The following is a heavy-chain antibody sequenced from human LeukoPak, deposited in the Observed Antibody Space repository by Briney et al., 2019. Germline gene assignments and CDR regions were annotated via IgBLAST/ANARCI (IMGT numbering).Heavy chain of an antibody. CDR2: ISNDGSDK. D-gene: IGHD3-10*02. CDR3: AKVAATLFGFFDY. Sequence: GGSLRLSCAASGFTFSSYGMHWVRQAPGKGLEWVAVISNDGSDKYYADSVKGRFTISRDNSKNTLYLQMNSLRAEDTAVYYCAKVAATLFGFFDYWGQGTLVTVSS. CDR1: GFTFSSYG. J-gene: IGHJ4*02. V-gene: IGHV3-30*18.